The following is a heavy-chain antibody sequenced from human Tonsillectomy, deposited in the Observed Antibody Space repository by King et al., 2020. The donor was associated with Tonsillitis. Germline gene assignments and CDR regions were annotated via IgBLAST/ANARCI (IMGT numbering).Heavy chain of an antibody. CDR1: GFTFNTYG. V-gene: IGHV3-30*18. J-gene: IGHJ4*02. CDR3: AKDRYSSRWFPAGFADY. D-gene: IGHD6-13*01. Sequence: VQLVESGGGVVQPGRSLRLSCVASGFTFNTYGMHWVRQAPGKGLEWVAVISYDGSIKYYADSVRGRFTVSRDSSENKLYLQMNSLRTEDTAVYYCAKDRYSSRWFPAGFADYWGQGTLVTVSS. CDR2: ISYDGSIK.